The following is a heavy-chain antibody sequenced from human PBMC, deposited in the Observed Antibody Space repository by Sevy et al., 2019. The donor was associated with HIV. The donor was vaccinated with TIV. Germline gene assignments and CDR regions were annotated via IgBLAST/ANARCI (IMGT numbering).Heavy chain of an antibody. Sequence: SETLSLTCTVSGGSISSYYWSGIRQPARKGLEWIGRIYTSGSTNYNPSLKSRVTMSVDTSKNQFSLKLSSVTAADTAVYYCARDLANYSSGWYGWFDPWGQGTLVTVSS. V-gene: IGHV4-4*07. CDR1: GGSISSYY. CDR3: ARDLANYSSGWYGWFDP. J-gene: IGHJ5*02. D-gene: IGHD6-19*01. CDR2: IYTSGST.